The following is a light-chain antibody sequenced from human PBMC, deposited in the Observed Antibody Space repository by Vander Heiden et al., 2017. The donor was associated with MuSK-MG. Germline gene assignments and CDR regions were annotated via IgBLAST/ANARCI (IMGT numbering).Light chain of an antibody. J-gene: IGLJ2*01. V-gene: IGLV1-44*01. CDR1: SSNLGSNT. CDR3: AAWDDSLNGVV. Sequence: QSVLTQPPSASGTPGQRVIISCSGSSSNLGSNTVNWYQQLPGTAPKLLIYSNNQRPSGVPDRFSGSKSGTSASLAISGLQSEEEADYYCAAWDDSLNGVVFGGGTKLTVL. CDR2: SNN.